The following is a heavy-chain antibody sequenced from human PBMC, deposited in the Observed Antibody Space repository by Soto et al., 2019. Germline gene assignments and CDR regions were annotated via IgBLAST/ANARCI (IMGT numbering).Heavy chain of an antibody. Sequence: QITLKESGPTLVKPTQTLTLTCTFSGFSLSTSGVGVGWIRQPPEKALEWLALIYWDDDKRYSPSLKSRLTITKDTSKNQVVLTLTNMDPVDTATYYCAHIIAGSAPFDYWGQGTLVTVSS. CDR2: IYWDDDK. J-gene: IGHJ4*02. D-gene: IGHD6-13*01. V-gene: IGHV2-5*02. CDR1: GFSLSTSGVG. CDR3: AHIIAGSAPFDY.